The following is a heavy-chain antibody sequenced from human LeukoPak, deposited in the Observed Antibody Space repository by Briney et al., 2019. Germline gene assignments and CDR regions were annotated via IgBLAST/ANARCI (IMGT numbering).Heavy chain of an antibody. Sequence: GGSLSLSCAASAFIASSNYMGWVRHAPAQGLEWVSVIYSGGDTSYADSATGRFTISRDNSKNMIYLELSSLKAEDTAVYYCAKERSLEIAVAGTIFDYWGQGTLVTVSS. V-gene: IGHV3-66*01. J-gene: IGHJ4*02. D-gene: IGHD6-19*01. CDR3: AKERSLEIAVAGTIFDY. CDR1: AFIASSNY. CDR2: IYSGGDT.